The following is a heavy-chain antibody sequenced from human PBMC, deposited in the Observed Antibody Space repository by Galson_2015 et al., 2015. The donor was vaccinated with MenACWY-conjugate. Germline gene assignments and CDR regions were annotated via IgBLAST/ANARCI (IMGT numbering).Heavy chain of an antibody. CDR3: ARDGGIAVAGTGGLDY. CDR1: RFTFSSYT. D-gene: IGHD6-19*01. CDR2: ICSSSSYI. J-gene: IGHJ4*02. V-gene: IGHV3-21*01. Sequence: SLRLSCAASRFTFSSYTMNWVRQAPGKGLEWVSSICSSSSYIYYADSVKGRFTISRDNAKNSLYPQMNSLRAEDTAVYYCARDGGIAVAGTGGLDYWGQGTLVTVSS.